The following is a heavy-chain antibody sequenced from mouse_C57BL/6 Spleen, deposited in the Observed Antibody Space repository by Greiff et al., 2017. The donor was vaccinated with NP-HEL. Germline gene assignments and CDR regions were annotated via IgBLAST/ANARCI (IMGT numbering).Heavy chain of an antibody. D-gene: IGHD1-1*01. V-gene: IGHV1-81*01. Sequence: VQLQQSGAELARPGASVKLSCKASGYTFTSYGISWVKQRTGQGLEWIGEIYPRSGNTYYNEKFKGKATLTADKSSSTAYMELRSLTSEDSAVYFCARGGHYYGSSYENAMDYWGQGTSVTVSS. CDR2: IYPRSGNT. CDR1: GYTFTSYG. CDR3: ARGGHYYGSSYENAMDY. J-gene: IGHJ4*01.